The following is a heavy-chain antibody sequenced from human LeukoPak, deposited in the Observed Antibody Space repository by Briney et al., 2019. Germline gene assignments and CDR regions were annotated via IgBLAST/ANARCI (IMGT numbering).Heavy chain of an antibody. CDR3: ARLVGARSQADH. D-gene: IGHD1-26*01. V-gene: IGHV4-38-2*01. Sequence: SETLSLTCAVSAYSISNGYYWGWIRQPPGKGLEWIGSVFHSGSTFYSPSLKSRVTMSVDTSKNQFSLNLSSVTAADTALYYCARLVGARSQADHWGQGTLVTGSS. CDR2: VFHSGST. CDR1: AYSISNGYY. J-gene: IGHJ4*02.